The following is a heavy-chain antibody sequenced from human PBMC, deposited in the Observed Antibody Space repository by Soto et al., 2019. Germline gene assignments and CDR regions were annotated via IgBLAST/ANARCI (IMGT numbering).Heavy chain of an antibody. D-gene: IGHD3-22*01. J-gene: IGHJ4*02. V-gene: IGHV1-69*13. CDR3: ARTYYYDSSGYSSFPFDY. CDR2: IIPIFGTA. Sequence: GASVKVSCKASGGTFSSYAISWVRQAPGQGLEWMGGIIPIFGTANYAQKFQGRVTITADESTSTAYMELSSLRSEDTAVYYCARTYYYDSSGYSSFPFDYWGQGTLVTVSS. CDR1: GGTFSSYA.